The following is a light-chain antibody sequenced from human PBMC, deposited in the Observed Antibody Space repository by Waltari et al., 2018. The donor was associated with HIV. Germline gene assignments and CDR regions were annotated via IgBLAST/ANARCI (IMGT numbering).Light chain of an antibody. Sequence: DLQMTQSPSSGSATVGGKCTINCRAGQDIRARLAWYQQRPGKAPKLLIYVASTLQSGVPSRFSGSGSGTDFTLTISSLQTEDFATYYCQQTHSFPWTFGQGTKVEIK. J-gene: IGKJ1*01. V-gene: IGKV1-12*01. CDR3: QQTHSFPWT. CDR2: VAS. CDR1: QDIRAR.